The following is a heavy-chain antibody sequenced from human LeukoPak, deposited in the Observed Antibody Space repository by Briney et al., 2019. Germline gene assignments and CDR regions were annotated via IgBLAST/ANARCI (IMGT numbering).Heavy chain of an antibody. J-gene: IGHJ4*02. Sequence: ASVKVSCKASGYTFTGYYMHWVRQAPGQGLEWMGWINPNSGGTNYAQKFQDRVTMTRDTSISTAYMELRRLRSDDTAVYYCARDRYSSSGGSVGDYWGQGTLVTVSS. CDR2: INPNSGGT. CDR3: ARDRYSSSGGSVGDY. CDR1: GYTFTGYY. V-gene: IGHV1-2*02. D-gene: IGHD6-6*01.